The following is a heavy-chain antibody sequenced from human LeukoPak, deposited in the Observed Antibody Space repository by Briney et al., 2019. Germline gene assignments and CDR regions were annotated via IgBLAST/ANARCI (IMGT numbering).Heavy chain of an antibody. CDR3: ARDYGGNSGWFAP. CDR1: GYTLTSYD. D-gene: IGHD4-23*01. Sequence: ASVKVSCKASGYTLTSYDINWVRQAPGQGLEWMGWMNPNSGDTGYAQNFQGGVTITRDTSMSTMYMELSSLRSEDTAVYYCARDYGGNSGWFAPWGQGTLVTVSS. CDR2: MNPNSGDT. J-gene: IGHJ5*02. V-gene: IGHV1-8*03.